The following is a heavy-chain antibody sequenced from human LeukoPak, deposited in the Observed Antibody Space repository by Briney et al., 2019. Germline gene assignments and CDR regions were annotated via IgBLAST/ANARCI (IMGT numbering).Heavy chain of an antibody. CDR2: ISYDGSNK. Sequence: PGGSLRLSCAASGFTFSSYAMHWVRQAPGKGLEWVAVISYDGSNKYYADSVKGRFTISRDNAKNSLYLQMNSLRAEDTAVYYCARDQGYYLYYFDYWGQGTLVTVSS. V-gene: IGHV3-30-3*01. J-gene: IGHJ4*02. CDR1: GFTFSSYA. D-gene: IGHD1-26*01. CDR3: ARDQGYYLYYFDY.